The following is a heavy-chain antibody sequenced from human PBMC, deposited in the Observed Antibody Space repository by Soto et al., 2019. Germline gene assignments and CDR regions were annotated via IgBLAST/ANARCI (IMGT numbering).Heavy chain of an antibody. CDR3: AHCDSSRYFIPYFEY. J-gene: IGHJ4*02. D-gene: IGHD3-22*01. CDR1: GFSLSTGGVG. CDR2: IYWNDDK. Sequence: SGPTLVNPTQTLTLTCTFSGFSLSTGGVGVGWIRQPPGKALEWLALIYWNDDKRYSPSLKSRLTITKDTSKNQVVLTMTNMDPVDTGTYYCAHCDSSRYFIPYFEYWDPGTLVTVSS. V-gene: IGHV2-5*01.